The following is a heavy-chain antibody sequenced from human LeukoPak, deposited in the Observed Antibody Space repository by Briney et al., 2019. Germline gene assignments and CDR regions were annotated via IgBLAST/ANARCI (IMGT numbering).Heavy chain of an antibody. V-gene: IGHV4-34*01. CDR3: ARDSGHEFDY. CDR1: GGSFSGYY. J-gene: IGHJ4*02. D-gene: IGHD2-21*01. CDR2: INHSGST. Sequence: SETLSLTCAVYGGSFSGYYWSWIRQPPGKGLEWIGEINHSGSTNYNPSLKSRVTILVDKSKNQFSLKLSSVTAADTAVYYCARDSGHEFDYWGQGTLVTVSS.